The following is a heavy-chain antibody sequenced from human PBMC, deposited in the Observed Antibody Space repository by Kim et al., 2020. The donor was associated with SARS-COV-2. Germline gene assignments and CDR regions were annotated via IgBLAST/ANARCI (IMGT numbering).Heavy chain of an antibody. D-gene: IGHD2-2*01. Sequence: GGSLRLSCAASGFTFSSYSMNWVRQAPGKGLEWVSSISSSSSYIYYADSVKGRFTISRDNAKNSLYLQMNSLRADDTAVYYCARELCSTGCYGCRFVYWGQGTLVTVSS. CDR2: ISSSSSYI. J-gene: IGHJ4*02. V-gene: IGHV3-21*01. CDR1: GFTFSSYS. CDR3: ARELCSTGCYGCRFVY.